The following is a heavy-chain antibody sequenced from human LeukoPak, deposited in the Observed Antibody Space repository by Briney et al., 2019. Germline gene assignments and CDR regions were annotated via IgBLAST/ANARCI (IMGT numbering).Heavy chain of an antibody. Sequence: SETLSLTCTVSGGSISSGSYYWSWIRQPAGKGLEWIGRIYTSGSTNYNPSLKSRVTISVDTSKNQFSLKLSSVTAADTAVYYCARRKRGVWFGDPVDYSDYWGQGTLVTVSS. CDR2: IYTSGST. CDR3: ARRKRGVWFGDPVDYSDY. J-gene: IGHJ4*02. CDR1: GGSISSGSYY. V-gene: IGHV4-61*02. D-gene: IGHD3-10*01.